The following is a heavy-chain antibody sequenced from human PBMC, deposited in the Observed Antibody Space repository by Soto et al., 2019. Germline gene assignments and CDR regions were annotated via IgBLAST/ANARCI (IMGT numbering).Heavy chain of an antibody. CDR3: TSLYYGH. V-gene: IGHV3-30-3*01. D-gene: IGHD3-16*02. J-gene: IGHJ4*02. CDR2: ISYDGTIK. Sequence: QVQLVESGGGVVQPGKSLKLSCAASGFTFSYYNLHWVRQAPGMGLEWVAVISYDGTIKYYADSVKGRFTISRDNSKNTLYLQMNSLKTEDTAVYYCTSLYYGHWGQGTLVTVSS. CDR1: GFTFSYYN.